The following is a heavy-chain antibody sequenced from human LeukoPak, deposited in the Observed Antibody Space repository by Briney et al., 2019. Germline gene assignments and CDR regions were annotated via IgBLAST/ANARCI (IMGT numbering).Heavy chain of an antibody. Sequence: GRSLRLSCAASGFTFSSYAMHWVRQAPGKGLEWVAVISYDGSNKYYADSVKGRFTISRDNAKNSLYLQMNSLRAEDTAVYYCARDRGRLRLGYWGQGTLVTVSS. CDR3: ARDRGRLRLGY. D-gene: IGHD4-17*01. CDR2: ISYDGSNK. CDR1: GFTFSSYA. J-gene: IGHJ4*02. V-gene: IGHV3-30-3*01.